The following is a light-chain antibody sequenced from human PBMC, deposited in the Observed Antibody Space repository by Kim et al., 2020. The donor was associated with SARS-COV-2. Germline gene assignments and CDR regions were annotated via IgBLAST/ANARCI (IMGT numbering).Light chain of an antibody. Sequence: DIQMTQSPSSLSASVGDRVTITCRTTQSISSHLNWYQLKPGRAPKLLISAASTLQGGVPSRFSGSGSETDFTLTISSLQPEDFATYFCQQSYITPFTFGPGTKVDIK. V-gene: IGKV1-39*01. CDR3: QQSYITPFT. CDR2: AAS. CDR1: QSISSH. J-gene: IGKJ3*01.